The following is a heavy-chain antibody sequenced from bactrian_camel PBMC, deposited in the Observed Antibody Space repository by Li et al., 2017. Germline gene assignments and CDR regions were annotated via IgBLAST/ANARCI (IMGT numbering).Heavy chain of an antibody. D-gene: IGHD3*01. Sequence: HVQLVESGGGSVQAGGSLTLSCAASFESPDTNCMGWFRQAPGKEREGIAAIAPATGTTFYSDSVKGRFTISHVNANNTLHLQMNSLKPEDTDMYYCAACSDPFFGQGTQVTVS. V-gene: IGHV3S54*01. J-gene: IGHJ4*01. CDR1: FESPDTNC. CDR2: IAPATGTT.